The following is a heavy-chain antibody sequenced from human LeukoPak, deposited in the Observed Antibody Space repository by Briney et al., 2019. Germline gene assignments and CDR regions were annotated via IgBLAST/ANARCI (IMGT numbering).Heavy chain of an antibody. D-gene: IGHD3-22*01. CDR2: IYHSGST. Sequence: SETLSLTCTVSGGSISSGGYYWSWIRQPPGKGLEWLGYIYHSGSTYYNPSLKSRVTISVDRSKNQFSLKLSSVTAADTAVYYCSSHYYDSSGPPFDYWGQGTLVTVSS. CDR1: GGSISSGGYY. J-gene: IGHJ4*02. CDR3: SSHYYDSSGPPFDY. V-gene: IGHV4-30-2*01.